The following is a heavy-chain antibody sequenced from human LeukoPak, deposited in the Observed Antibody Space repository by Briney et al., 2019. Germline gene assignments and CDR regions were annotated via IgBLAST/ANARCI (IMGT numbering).Heavy chain of an antibody. CDR2: IYYSGST. V-gene: IGHV4-39*07. CDR1: GGSISSSSYY. Sequence: TSETLSLTCTVSGGSISSSSYYWGWIRQPPGKGLEWIGSIYYSGSTYYNPSLKSRVIISVDTSKNQFSLKLSSVSAADTAVYYCARTLSYDSQFDYWGQGTLVTVSS. D-gene: IGHD3-22*01. J-gene: IGHJ4*02. CDR3: ARTLSYDSQFDY.